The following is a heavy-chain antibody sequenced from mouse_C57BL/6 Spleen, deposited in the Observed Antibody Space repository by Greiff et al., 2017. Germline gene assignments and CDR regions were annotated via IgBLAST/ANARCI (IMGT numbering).Heavy chain of an antibody. D-gene: IGHD1-1*01. Sequence: VQLQQSGPELVKPGDSVKISCKASGYSFTGYFMNWVMQSHGKSLEWIGRINPYNGDTFYNQKFKGKATLTVDKSSSTAHMELRSLTSEDSAVYYCARSLITTAVATRYFDVWGTGTTVTVSS. CDR3: ARSLITTAVATRYFDV. CDR2: INPYNGDT. CDR1: GYSFTGYF. J-gene: IGHJ1*03. V-gene: IGHV1-20*01.